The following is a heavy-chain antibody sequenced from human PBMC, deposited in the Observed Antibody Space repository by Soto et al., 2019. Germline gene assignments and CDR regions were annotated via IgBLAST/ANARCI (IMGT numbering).Heavy chain of an antibody. CDR2: IRNKANSYTT. Sequence: EVQLVESGGGLVQPGGSLRLSCAASGFTFSDHYMDWVRQAPGKGLEWVGRIRNKANSYTTEYAASVKGRFTISRDDSKISLYLQMDSLKTEDMAVYFCVCGFCSGGSCYSSPGNYWGQGTLLTVSS. D-gene: IGHD2-15*01. CDR1: GFTFSDHY. V-gene: IGHV3-72*01. J-gene: IGHJ4*02. CDR3: VCGFCSGGSCYSSPGNY.